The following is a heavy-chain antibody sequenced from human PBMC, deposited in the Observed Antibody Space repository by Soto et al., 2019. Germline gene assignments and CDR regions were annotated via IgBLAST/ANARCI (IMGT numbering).Heavy chain of an antibody. CDR1: GFTFSDSA. V-gene: IGHV3-73*02. CDR3: PSLVATSNFYY. J-gene: IGHJ4*02. Sequence: EVQLVESGGGLVQPGESLKLSCVASGFTFSDSAVHWVRQASGKGLEWVGRIRSKANSYATAFAASVKGRFTISRDDSKNTAYLQMNSLETEDTAVYYCPSLVATSNFYYWGQGTLVTV. D-gene: IGHD1-26*01. CDR2: IRSKANSYAT.